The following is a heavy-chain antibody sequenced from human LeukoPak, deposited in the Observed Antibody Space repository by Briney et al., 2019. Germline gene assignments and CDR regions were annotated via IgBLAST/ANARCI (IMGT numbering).Heavy chain of an antibody. V-gene: IGHV4-59*01. CDR1: GGSISSYY. CDR2: IYYGGST. J-gene: IGHJ1*01. Sequence: SETLSLTCTVSGGSISSYYWSWIRQPPGKGLEWIGYIYYGGSTNYNPSLKSRVTISVATSKNLFSLKLSSVTAADTAVYYCAREGYSSGWSRAEYFQHWGQGTLVTVSS. D-gene: IGHD6-19*01. CDR3: AREGYSSGWSRAEYFQH.